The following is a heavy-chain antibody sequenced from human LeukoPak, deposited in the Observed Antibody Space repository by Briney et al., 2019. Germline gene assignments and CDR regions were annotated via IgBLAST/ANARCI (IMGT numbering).Heavy chain of an antibody. V-gene: IGHV3-21*01. J-gene: IGHJ4*02. CDR1: GFTFSSYS. Sequence: PGGSLRLSYAASGFTFSSYSMNWVRQAPGKGLEWVSSISSSSSYIYYADSVKGRFTISRDNAKNSLYLQMNSLRAEDTAVYYCARDSSGWYFFDYWGQGTLVTVSS. CDR3: ARDSSGWYFFDY. CDR2: ISSSSSYI. D-gene: IGHD6-19*01.